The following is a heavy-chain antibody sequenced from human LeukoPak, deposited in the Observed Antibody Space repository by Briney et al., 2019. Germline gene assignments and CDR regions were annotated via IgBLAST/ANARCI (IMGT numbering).Heavy chain of an antibody. J-gene: IGHJ6*03. D-gene: IGHD3-3*01. CDR2: INPSGGST. Sequence: GASVKVSCKASGYTFTGYYMHWVRQAPGQGLEWMGIINPSGGSTSYAQKFQGRVTMTRDTSTSTVYMELSSLRSEDTAVYYCARGGNYDFWSGYSSDYYYYYMDVWGKGTTVTVSS. CDR3: ARGGNYDFWSGYSSDYYYYYMDV. CDR1: GYTFTGYY. V-gene: IGHV1-46*03.